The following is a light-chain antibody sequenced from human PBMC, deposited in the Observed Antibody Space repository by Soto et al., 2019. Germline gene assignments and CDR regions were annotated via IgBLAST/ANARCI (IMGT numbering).Light chain of an antibody. CDR1: QSISSY. J-gene: IGKJ5*01. CDR2: AVS. CDR3: QQCYSPPPIP. V-gene: IGKV1-39*01. Sequence: DIQMTQSPSSLSASVGDRFTITCRASQSISSYLSCYQQKSGKAPKLLIYAVSSLHSGVPSRFSGSGSGTDFTLNISSLQPEDFATHYCQQCYSPPPIPFGQGTRLEIK.